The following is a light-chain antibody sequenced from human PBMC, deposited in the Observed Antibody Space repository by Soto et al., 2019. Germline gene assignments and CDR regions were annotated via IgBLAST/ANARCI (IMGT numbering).Light chain of an antibody. CDR3: QQYISSPRT. J-gene: IGKJ2*01. CDR1: QSVSRNY. V-gene: IGKV3-20*01. CDR2: GAS. Sequence: IVLTQSPGTLSLSPGGRATLSCRASQSVSRNYLGWYQQKPGQAPRLLIYGASSRATGIPDRFSGSGSGTDFTLTISRLEPEDFAVYYCQQYISSPRTFGQGTRLEIK.